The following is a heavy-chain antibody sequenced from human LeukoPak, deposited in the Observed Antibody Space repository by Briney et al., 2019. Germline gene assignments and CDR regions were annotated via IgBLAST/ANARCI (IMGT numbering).Heavy chain of an antibody. J-gene: IGHJ4*02. CDR2: ISWDSGFI. Sequence: PGGSLRLSCAASGFTFDDYAMHWVRQAPGKGLEWVPGISWDSGFIGYADSVEGRFTISRDNAKNSLYLQMNSLRVEDTALYYCAKGLPKSSSSSWYTDWGQGTLVTVSS. D-gene: IGHD2-2*02. CDR1: GFTFDDYA. CDR3: AKGLPKSSSSSWYTD. V-gene: IGHV3-9*01.